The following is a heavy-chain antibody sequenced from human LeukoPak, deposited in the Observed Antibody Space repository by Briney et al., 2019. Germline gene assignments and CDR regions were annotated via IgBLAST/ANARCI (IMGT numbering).Heavy chain of an antibody. J-gene: IGHJ4*02. V-gene: IGHV3-7*01. CDR1: GFNFRTYA. CDR3: ARDLFDY. Sequence: GGSLRLSCVASGFNFRTYAMDWVRQAPGKGLEWVANIKQDGSGEFYVDSVKGRFTISRDSAKNSLYLQMNSLRDEDTAVYYCARDLFDYWGQGTLVTVSS. CDR2: IKQDGSGE.